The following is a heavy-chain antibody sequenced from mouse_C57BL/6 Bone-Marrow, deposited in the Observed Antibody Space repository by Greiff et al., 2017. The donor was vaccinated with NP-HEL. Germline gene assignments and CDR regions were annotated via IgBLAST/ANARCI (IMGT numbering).Heavy chain of an antibody. CDR1: GFTFSSYA. CDR2: ISSGGDYI. Sequence: EVKLVESGEGLVKPGGSLKLSCAASGFTFSSYAMSWVRQTPEQRLEWVAYISSGGDYIYYADTVKGRFTISRDNARNTLYLQMSSLKSEDTAMYYCTGVTEVYYYAMDYWGQGTSVTVSS. CDR3: TGVTEVYYYAMDY. V-gene: IGHV5-9-1*02. D-gene: IGHD2-1*01. J-gene: IGHJ4*01.